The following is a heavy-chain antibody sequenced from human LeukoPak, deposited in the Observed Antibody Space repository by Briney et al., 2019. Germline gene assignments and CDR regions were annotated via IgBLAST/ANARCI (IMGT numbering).Heavy chain of an antibody. V-gene: IGHV4-31*03. J-gene: IGHJ5*02. CDR2: IYYSGTT. Sequence: KSSETLSLTCTVSGGSIASGGYYWSWIRQHPGKGLEWIGDIYYSGTTYYNPSLKSRVSISVDTSKNQFSLKLSSVAAADTAVYYCAKGYSYGTGHNWFDPWGQGTLVTVSS. CDR3: AKGYSYGTGHNWFDP. CDR1: GGSIASGGYY. D-gene: IGHD5-18*01.